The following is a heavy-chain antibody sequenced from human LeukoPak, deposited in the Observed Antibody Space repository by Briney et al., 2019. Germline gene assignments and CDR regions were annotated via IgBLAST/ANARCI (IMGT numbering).Heavy chain of an antibody. CDR3: ARHDYGDYVPYFDY. Sequence: PSETLSLTCTVSGGSMSSYYWSWIRQPPGKGLEWIGFIYYSGTTNYNPSLKSRVTISVDTSKNQFSLKLSSVTAADTAVYYCARHDYGDYVPYFDYWGQGTLVTVSS. D-gene: IGHD4-17*01. CDR1: GGSMSSYY. J-gene: IGHJ4*02. CDR2: IYYSGTT. V-gene: IGHV4-59*08.